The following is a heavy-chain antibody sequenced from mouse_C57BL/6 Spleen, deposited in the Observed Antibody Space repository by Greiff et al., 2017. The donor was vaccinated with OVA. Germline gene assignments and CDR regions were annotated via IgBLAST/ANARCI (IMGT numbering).Heavy chain of an antibody. J-gene: IGHJ2*01. D-gene: IGHD2-12*01. Sequence: EVQLQESGGDLVKPGGSLKLSCAASGFTFSSYGMSWVRQTPDKRLEWVATISSGGSYTYYPDSVKGRFTISRDNAKNTLYLQMSSLKSEDTAMYYCARQEGGLRHLGYWGQGTTLTVSS. CDR1: GFTFSSYG. V-gene: IGHV5-6*01. CDR3: ARQEGGLRHLGY. CDR2: ISSGGSYT.